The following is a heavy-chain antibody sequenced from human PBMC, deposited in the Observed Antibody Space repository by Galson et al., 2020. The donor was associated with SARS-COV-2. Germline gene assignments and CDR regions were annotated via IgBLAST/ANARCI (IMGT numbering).Heavy chain of an antibody. D-gene: IGHD3-16*01. CDR3: ARDDAWFDY. V-gene: IGHV1-18*01. Sequence: SVKVSCQAFGYTFTNYGISWVRQAPGQGLEWLGWISGYNGNTNYAQKLQGRVTMTTDTSTSTAHMEVRGLTFDDTAVYYCARDDAWFDYWGQGTLVTVSS. CDR2: ISGYNGNT. J-gene: IGHJ4*02. CDR1: GYTFTNYG.